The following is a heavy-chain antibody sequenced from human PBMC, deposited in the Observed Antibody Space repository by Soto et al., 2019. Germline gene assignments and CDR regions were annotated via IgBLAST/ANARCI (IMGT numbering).Heavy chain of an antibody. CDR3: ARAAMGGSSWPFDY. J-gene: IGHJ4*02. Sequence: QVQLQESGPGLVKPSGTLSLTCAVSGGSISSSNWWSWVRQPPGKGLEWIGEIYPSGSTNYNPSLQRRVTIPVAKPTNQFSLKRSSVTAAATTVYYCARAAMGGSSWPFDYWGQGTLVTVSS. D-gene: IGHD6-13*01. V-gene: IGHV4-4*02. CDR1: GGSISSSNW. CDR2: IYPSGST.